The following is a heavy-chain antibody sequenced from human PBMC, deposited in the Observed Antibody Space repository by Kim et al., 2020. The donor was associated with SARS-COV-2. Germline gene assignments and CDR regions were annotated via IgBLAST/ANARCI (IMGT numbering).Heavy chain of an antibody. CDR1: GGSIRNYY. J-gene: IGHJ4*02. V-gene: IGHV4-59*01. CDR3: AGGDFGPHRFDS. D-gene: IGHD3-3*01. CDR2: IFYSGTT. Sequence: SETLSLTCTVSGGSIRNYYWSWIRQPPGGGLEWIGYIFYSGTTNYNPSLKSRVTISVDMSKSHFSLKLSSVTAADTAVYYCAGGDFGPHRFDSWGQGTLV.